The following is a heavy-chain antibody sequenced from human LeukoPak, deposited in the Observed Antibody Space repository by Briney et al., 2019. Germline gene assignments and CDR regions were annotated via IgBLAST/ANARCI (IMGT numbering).Heavy chain of an antibody. Sequence: SETLSLTCTVSGGSISSYYWSGIRQPPGKRLEWIGHIYYDGSTNYNPSLKSRVTISIDTSKIHFSLRLSSVTAADTALYYCARRGGGHAFDIWGQGTIITVSS. CDR2: IYYDGST. D-gene: IGHD3-16*01. J-gene: IGHJ3*02. CDR3: ARRGGGHAFDI. CDR1: GGSISSYY. V-gene: IGHV4-59*08.